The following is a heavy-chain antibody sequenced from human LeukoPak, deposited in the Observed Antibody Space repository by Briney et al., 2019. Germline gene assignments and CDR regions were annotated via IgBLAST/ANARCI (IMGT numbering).Heavy chain of an antibody. Sequence: GGSLRLSCAASGFTFSNAWMSWVRQAPGKGLEWVGRIKSKTDGGTTDYAAPVKGRFTISRDDSKNTLYLQMNSLKTEDTAVYYCTTRTYYYGSGIDYWGQGTLVTVSS. D-gene: IGHD3-10*01. J-gene: IGHJ4*02. CDR1: GFTFSNAW. CDR3: TTRTYYYGSGIDY. CDR2: IKSKTDGGTT. V-gene: IGHV3-15*01.